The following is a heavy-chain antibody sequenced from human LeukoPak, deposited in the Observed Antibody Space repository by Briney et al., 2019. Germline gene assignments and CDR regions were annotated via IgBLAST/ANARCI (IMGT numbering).Heavy chain of an antibody. CDR1: GYSISSGYY. J-gene: IGHJ5*02. CDR2: IYHSGST. Sequence: PSETLSLTCTVSGYSISSGYYWGWIRQPPGKGLEWIGSIYHSGSTYYNPSLKSRVTISVDTSKNQFSLKLSSVTAADTAVYYCARARQYQLLYVFDPWGQGTLVTVSS. D-gene: IGHD2-2*02. CDR3: ARARQYQLLYVFDP. V-gene: IGHV4-38-2*02.